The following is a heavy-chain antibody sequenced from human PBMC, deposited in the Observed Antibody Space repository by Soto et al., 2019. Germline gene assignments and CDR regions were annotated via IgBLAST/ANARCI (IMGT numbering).Heavy chain of an antibody. D-gene: IGHD3-22*01. Sequence: GGSLRLSCAASGFTFSSYGMHWVRQAPGKGLEWVAVIWYDGSNKYYADSVKGRFTISGDNSKNTLYLQMNSLRAEDTAVYYCARPRYDGSGTPFDHWGQGTLVTVSS. CDR3: ARPRYDGSGTPFDH. V-gene: IGHV3-33*01. CDR1: GFTFSSYG. CDR2: IWYDGSNK. J-gene: IGHJ4*02.